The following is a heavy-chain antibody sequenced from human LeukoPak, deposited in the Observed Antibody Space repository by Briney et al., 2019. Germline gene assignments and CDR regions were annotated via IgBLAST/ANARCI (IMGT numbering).Heavy chain of an antibody. V-gene: IGHV3-23*01. CDR2: ITANGGST. J-gene: IGHJ4*02. D-gene: IGHD2-15*01. CDR1: GFTFSSYA. Sequence: GGSLRLSCVASGFTFSSYAMNWVRQAPGKGLEWVAAITANGGSTYYADSVKGRLTISRDNSKNTLYLQMNSLRPEDTAVYFCAKGCVISGSCYGYDCWGQGTLVTVSS. CDR3: AKGCVISGSCYGYDC.